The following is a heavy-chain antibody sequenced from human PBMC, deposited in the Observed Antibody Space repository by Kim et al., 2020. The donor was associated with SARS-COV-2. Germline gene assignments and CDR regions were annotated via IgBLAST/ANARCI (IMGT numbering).Heavy chain of an antibody. CDR1: GFSLSTSGMC. V-gene: IGHV2-70*11. Sequence: SGPTLVNPTQTLTLTCTFSGFSLSTSGMCVNWIRQPPGKALEWLARIDWDDDKYYNTSLKTRLTISKDTSKNQVVLTMTNMDPVDTATYYCARLRGLGTTRPQSYRYYMDVWGKGTTVTVSS. J-gene: IGHJ6*03. CDR3: ARLRGLGTTRPQSYRYYMDV. CDR2: IDWDDDK. D-gene: IGHD1-7*01.